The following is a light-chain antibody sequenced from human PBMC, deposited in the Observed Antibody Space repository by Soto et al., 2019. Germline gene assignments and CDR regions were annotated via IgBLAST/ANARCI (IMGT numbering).Light chain of an antibody. Sequence: SALTQPASVSGSPGQSISISCTGTSSDVGNYNSVSWYQHHPGKAPKLVIYEVSKRPPGVSIRFSGSKSGNTASLTISGLQVEDEADYYCCSYAGSNTFVFGTGTKVTVL. CDR2: EVS. CDR3: CSYAGSNTFV. J-gene: IGLJ1*01. V-gene: IGLV2-23*02. CDR1: SSDVGNYNS.